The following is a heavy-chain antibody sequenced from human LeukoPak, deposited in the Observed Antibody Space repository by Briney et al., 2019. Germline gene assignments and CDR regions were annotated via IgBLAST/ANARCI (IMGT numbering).Heavy chain of an antibody. Sequence: SETLSLTCTVSGGSINSYYWSWIRQPPGKGLECIGYIHYTGSTNYNPSLKSRVTISVDTSKNQFSLKLSSVTAADTAVYYCARTTEGYAGGPGYSYYYYMDVWGKGTTVTISS. V-gene: IGHV4-59*01. CDR1: GGSINSYY. J-gene: IGHJ6*03. CDR2: IHYTGST. CDR3: ARTTEGYAGGPGYSYYYYMDV. D-gene: IGHD5-12*01.